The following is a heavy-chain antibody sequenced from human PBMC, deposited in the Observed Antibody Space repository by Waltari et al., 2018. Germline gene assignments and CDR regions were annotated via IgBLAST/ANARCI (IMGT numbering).Heavy chain of an antibody. V-gene: IGHV3-33*01. D-gene: IGHD2-2*01. J-gene: IGHJ6*02. CDR2: IWYDGSNK. Sequence: QVQLVESGGGVVQPGRSLRLSCAASGFTFSSYGMHWVRQAPGKGLEWVAVIWYDGSNKYYADSVKGRFTISRDNSKNTLYLQMNSLRAEDTAVYYCARDSGCSSTSCYGMDVWGQGTTVTVSS. CDR3: ARDSGCSSTSCYGMDV. CDR1: GFTFSSYG.